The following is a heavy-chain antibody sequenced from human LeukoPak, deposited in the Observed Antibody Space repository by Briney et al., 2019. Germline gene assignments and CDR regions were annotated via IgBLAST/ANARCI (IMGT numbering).Heavy chain of an antibody. CDR3: ASSTPIYGSGSPH. CDR1: GYSISSGYY. Sequence: SETLSLTCTVSGYSISSGYYWGWIRRPPGKELEWIGSIYHSGSTYYNPSLKSRVNISVDTSKNQFSLKLGSVTAADTAVYYCASSTPIYGSGSPHWGQGTLVTVSS. J-gene: IGHJ4*02. CDR2: IYHSGST. D-gene: IGHD3-10*01. V-gene: IGHV4-38-2*02.